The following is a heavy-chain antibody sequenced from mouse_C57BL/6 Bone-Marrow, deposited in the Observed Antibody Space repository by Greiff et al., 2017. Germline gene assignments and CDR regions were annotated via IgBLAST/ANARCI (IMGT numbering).Heavy chain of an antibody. CDR3: ARERLYNGYDYEGWFAY. J-gene: IGHJ3*01. D-gene: IGHD2-4*01. V-gene: IGHV5-6*02. CDR2: ISSGGSYT. CDR1: GFTFSSYG. Sequence: EVKLVESGGDLVKPGGSLTLSCAASGFTFSSYGMSWVRQTPDKRLEWVATISSGGSYTYYPDSVTGRFTISRDNAKNTLYLQMRSLQSEDTAMYYCARERLYNGYDYEGWFAYWGQGTLVTVSA.